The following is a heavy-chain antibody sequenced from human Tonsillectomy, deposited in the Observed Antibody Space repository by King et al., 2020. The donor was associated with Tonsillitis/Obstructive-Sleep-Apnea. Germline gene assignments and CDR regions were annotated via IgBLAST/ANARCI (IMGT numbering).Heavy chain of an antibody. CDR3: ASSPCSGGSCYYHY. CDR2: INHSGST. V-gene: IGHV4-34*01. CDR1: GGSFSGYY. D-gene: IGHD2-15*01. J-gene: IGHJ4*02. Sequence: VQLPQWGAGLLKPSATLSLTCAVYGGSFSGYYWSWIRQPPGKGLEWIGEINHSGSTNYNPSLKSRVTISVDTSKNQFSLKLSSVTAADTAVYYCASSPCSGGSCYYHYWGQGTLVTVSS.